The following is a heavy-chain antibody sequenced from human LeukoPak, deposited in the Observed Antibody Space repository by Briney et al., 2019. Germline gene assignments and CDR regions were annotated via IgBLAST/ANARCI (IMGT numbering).Heavy chain of an antibody. CDR1: GFSFSDYA. D-gene: IGHD4-11*01. J-gene: IGHJ4*02. Sequence: LPGGSLRLSCAASGFSFSDYAIHWVRQAPGKGLEWVAVIWYDGSNQYYADSVKGRFTISRDNSKNTLYLQMNSLRAEDTAMYYCARDNSNYFDYWGQGTLVTVSS. CDR3: ARDNSNYFDY. CDR2: IWYDGSNQ. V-gene: IGHV3-33*01.